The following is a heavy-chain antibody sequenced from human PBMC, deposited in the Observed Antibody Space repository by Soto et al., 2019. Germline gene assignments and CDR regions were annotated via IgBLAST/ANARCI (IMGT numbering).Heavy chain of an antibody. V-gene: IGHV4-59*01. CDR2: IYYSGST. CDR3: ARSYRRYCSGGSCYSYYYYYMDV. Sequence: QVQLQESGPGLVKPSETLSLTCTVSGGSISSYYWSWIRQPPGKGLVWIGYIYYSGSTNYNPSLKSRVTISVDTSKNQFSLKLSSVTAADTAVYYCARSYRRYCSGGSCYSYYYYYMDVWGKGTTVTVSS. CDR1: GGSISSYY. J-gene: IGHJ6*03. D-gene: IGHD2-15*01.